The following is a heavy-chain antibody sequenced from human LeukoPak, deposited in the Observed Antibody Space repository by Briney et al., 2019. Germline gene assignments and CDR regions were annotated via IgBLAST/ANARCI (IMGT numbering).Heavy chain of an antibody. J-gene: IGHJ4*02. Sequence: PGGSLRLSCAASGFQFSGYGLHWVRQAPDKGLEWVAFIRYDGSNEYYADSVKGRFTISRDKSKNTLSLQMNSLRVEDTAVYYCAQRRSSFGGAFDYWGQGTLVTVSS. D-gene: IGHD6-13*01. V-gene: IGHV3-30*02. CDR3: AQRRSSFGGAFDY. CDR1: GFQFSGYG. CDR2: IRYDGSNE.